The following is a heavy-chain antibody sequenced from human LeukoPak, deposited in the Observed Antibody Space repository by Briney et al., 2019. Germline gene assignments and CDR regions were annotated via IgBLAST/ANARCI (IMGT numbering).Heavy chain of an antibody. V-gene: IGHV3-48*03. Sequence: GGSLRLSCAASGFTFSSYEMNWVRQAPGKGLEWVSYISSSGSTIYYAGSVKGRFTISRDNAKNSLYLQMNSLRAEDTAVYYCARDGYCSGGSCYDYWGQGTLVTASS. CDR3: ARDGYCSGGSCYDY. D-gene: IGHD2-15*01. CDR2: ISSSGSTI. J-gene: IGHJ4*02. CDR1: GFTFSSYE.